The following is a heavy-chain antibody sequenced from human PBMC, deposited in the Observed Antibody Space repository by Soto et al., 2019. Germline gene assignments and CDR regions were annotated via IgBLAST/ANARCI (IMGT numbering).Heavy chain of an antibody. CDR3: PRHEYCSGRSCPRFHYVMDV. D-gene: IGHD2-15*01. J-gene: IGHJ6*02. V-gene: IGHV5-51*01. Sequence: GESLKISCKGSGYSFTIYWIGWVRQMPGKGLDCMGIIYPGDSDTRYSPSFQGQVTISADKSISTAYLQWSSLKASDTAMYYCPRHEYCSGRSCPRFHYVMDVWGQGTTVTVSS. CDR2: IYPGDSDT. CDR1: GYSFTIYW.